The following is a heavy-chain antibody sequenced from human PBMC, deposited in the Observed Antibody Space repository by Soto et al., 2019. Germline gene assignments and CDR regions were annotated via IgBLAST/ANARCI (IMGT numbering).Heavy chain of an antibody. D-gene: IGHD1-1*01. V-gene: IGHV3-30*03. CDR1: GFSFSSYG. Sequence: GGSLRLSCAASGFSFSSYGMEWVRLAPGKGLEWVAATTYDGGTKHYVDSVKGRFTISRDNSKNTLYLQMNSLRVEDTATYYCAGALENPYFYYGLNVWGQGTTVTVSS. CDR3: AGALENPYFYYGLNV. J-gene: IGHJ6*02. CDR2: TTYDGGTK.